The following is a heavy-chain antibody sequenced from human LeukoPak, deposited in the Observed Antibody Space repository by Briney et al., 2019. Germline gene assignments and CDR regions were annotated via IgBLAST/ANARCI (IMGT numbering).Heavy chain of an antibody. D-gene: IGHD3-3*01. Sequence: GGSLRLSCAASGFTFSSYGMHWVRQAPGKGLEWVAFIRYDGSNKYYADSVKGRFTISGDNPKNTLYLPMNSLRAEDTAVYYCAKDVITIFGVVINDYWGQGTLVTVSS. J-gene: IGHJ4*02. CDR2: IRYDGSNK. CDR3: AKDVITIFGVVINDY. CDR1: GFTFSSYG. V-gene: IGHV3-30*02.